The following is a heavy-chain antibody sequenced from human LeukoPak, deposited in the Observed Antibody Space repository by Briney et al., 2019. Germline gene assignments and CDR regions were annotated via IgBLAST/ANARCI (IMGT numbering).Heavy chain of an antibody. CDR3: AGLVGRYSSGLYYYYFDY. V-gene: IGHV4-4*02. CDR1: GDSINSLDL. Sequence: SETLSLTCTVSGDSINSLDLWSWVRQPPGQGLEWIGEMYLSGTTHSNPSVKSRVTISIDKSKNQFFLNLSSVAAADTAVYYCAGLVGRYSSGLYYYYFDYWGQGTLVTVS. D-gene: IGHD3-22*01. CDR2: MYLSGTT. J-gene: IGHJ4*02.